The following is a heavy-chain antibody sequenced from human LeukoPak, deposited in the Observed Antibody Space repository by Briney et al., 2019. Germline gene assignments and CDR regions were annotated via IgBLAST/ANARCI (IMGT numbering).Heavy chain of an antibody. J-gene: IGHJ4*02. D-gene: IGHD3-10*01. CDR1: GRSLSGYY. CDR3: AKGYYGSGSYGWFDY. CDR2: INHSGIT. V-gene: IGHV4-34*01. Sequence: PSETLSLTCAVYGRSLSGYYWTWIRQTPGKGLEWIGEINHSGITDYNPSLRSRVTISVDTSKNQFSLKLSSVTAADTAVYYCAKGYYGSGSYGWFDYWGQGTLVTASS.